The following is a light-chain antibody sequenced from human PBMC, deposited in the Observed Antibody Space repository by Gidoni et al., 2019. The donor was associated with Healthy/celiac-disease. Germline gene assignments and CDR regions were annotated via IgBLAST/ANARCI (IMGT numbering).Light chain of an antibody. V-gene: IGLV1-47*01. CDR1: SANIGSNY. Sequence: QSVLTQPSSSSGTPGPRVTISCSGSSANIGSNYVYWYHQLPGTAPKLLIYRNNQRPSGVADRFSGSKSGTSASLAISGLRSEDEADYYCAAWDDSLSGWVFGGGTKLTVL. CDR2: RNN. CDR3: AAWDDSLSGWV. J-gene: IGLJ3*02.